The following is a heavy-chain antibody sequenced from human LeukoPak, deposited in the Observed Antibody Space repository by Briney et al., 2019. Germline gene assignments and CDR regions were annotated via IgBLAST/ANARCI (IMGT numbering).Heavy chain of an antibody. CDR3: ARLYGDFYFDY. D-gene: IGHD4-17*01. J-gene: IGHJ4*02. V-gene: IGHV2-70*04. CDR2: IDWDDDK. CDR1: GFSLTTSGIR. Sequence: SGPALVNPTPALTLTCTFSGFSLTTSGIRVSWIRQPPGKALEWLAHIDWDDDKFYITSLKTRLTLSKDTSKNQVVLTMTNMDPVDTATYYCARLYGDFYFDYWGQGTLVTVSS.